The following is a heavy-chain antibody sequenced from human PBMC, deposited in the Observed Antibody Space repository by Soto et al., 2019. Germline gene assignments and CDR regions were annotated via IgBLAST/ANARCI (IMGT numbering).Heavy chain of an antibody. J-gene: IGHJ6*02. CDR1: GYTLTSYY. Sequence: ASVKGSCKASGYTLTSYYMHWVRQAPGQGLEWMGIINPSGGSTSYAQKFQGRVTMTADKSTSTAYMELSSLRSEDTAVYYCARDSCTNGVCYNRYYYYGMDVWG. V-gene: IGHV1-46*01. CDR2: INPSGGST. D-gene: IGHD2-8*01. CDR3: ARDSCTNGVCYNRYYYYGMDV.